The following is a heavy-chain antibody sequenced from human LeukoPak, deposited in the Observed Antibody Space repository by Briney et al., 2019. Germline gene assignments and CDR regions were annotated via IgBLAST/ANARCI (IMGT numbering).Heavy chain of an antibody. D-gene: IGHD1-26*01. V-gene: IGHV3-23*01. Sequence: GGSLRLSCAASGFSFSSYWMHWVRQAPGKGLEWVSAIRGSGYSTYYADSVKGRFTISRDNSKNTLYLQMNSLRTDDTAVYYCAKRAYSDTYYAAFDIWGQGTLVTVSS. CDR3: AKRAYSDTYYAAFDI. CDR2: IRGSGYST. CDR1: GFSFSSYW. J-gene: IGHJ3*02.